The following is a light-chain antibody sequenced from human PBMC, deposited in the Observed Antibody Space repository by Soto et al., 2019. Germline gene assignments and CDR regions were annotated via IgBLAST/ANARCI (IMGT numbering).Light chain of an antibody. CDR2: GAS. CDR3: QQYGSSPRYT. J-gene: IGKJ2*01. V-gene: IGKV3-20*01. CDR1: QSVSSSY. Sequence: EIVLTQSPGTLSLSPGERATLSCRASQSVSSSYLAWYQQKPGQAPRLLIYGASSSATGIPDRFSGSGSGTDSTLTSSRLQPEDVAVYYYQQYGSSPRYTFGQGTKLEIK.